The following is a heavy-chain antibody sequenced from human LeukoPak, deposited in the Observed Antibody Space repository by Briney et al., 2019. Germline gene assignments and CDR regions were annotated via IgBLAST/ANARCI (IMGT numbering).Heavy chain of an antibody. CDR1: GGTFSSYA. CDR3: AARDSKGGYSSSWYFPVTYYYYGMDV. D-gene: IGHD6-13*01. V-gene: IGHV1-69*13. J-gene: IGHJ6*02. CDR2: IIPIFGTA. Sequence: GASVKVSCKASGGTFSSYAISWVRQAPGQGLEWMGGIIPIFGTANYAQKLQGRVTITADESTSTAYMELSSLRSEDTAVYYCAARDSKGGYSSSWYFPVTYYYYGMDVWGQGTTVTVSS.